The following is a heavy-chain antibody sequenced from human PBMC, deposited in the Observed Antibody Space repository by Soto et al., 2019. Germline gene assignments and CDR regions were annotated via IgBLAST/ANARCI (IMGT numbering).Heavy chain of an antibody. CDR1: GFTFSSYS. CDR2: ISSSSSTI. J-gene: IGHJ1*01. Sequence: GSLRLSCAASGFTFSSYSMNWVRQAPGKGLEWVSYISSSSSTIYYADSVKGRFTISRDNAKNSLYLQMNSLRAEDTAVYYCARDFGGGSWEYFQHWGQGTLVTVSS. V-gene: IGHV3-48*01. CDR3: ARDFGGGSWEYFQH. D-gene: IGHD2-15*01.